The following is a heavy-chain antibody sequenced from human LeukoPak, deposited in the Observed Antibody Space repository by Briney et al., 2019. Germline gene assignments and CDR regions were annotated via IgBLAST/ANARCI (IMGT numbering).Heavy chain of an antibody. Sequence: SETLSLTCAVYGVSFSGYYWSWLRQPPGKGLEWIGEINHSGSTNYNPSLKSRVTISVDTSKNQFSLKLSSVTAADTAVYYCARGGRSPDTARRAFDIWGQGTMVTVSS. CDR3: ARGGRSPDTARRAFDI. V-gene: IGHV4-34*01. CDR2: INHSGST. CDR1: GVSFSGYY. J-gene: IGHJ3*02. D-gene: IGHD5-18*01.